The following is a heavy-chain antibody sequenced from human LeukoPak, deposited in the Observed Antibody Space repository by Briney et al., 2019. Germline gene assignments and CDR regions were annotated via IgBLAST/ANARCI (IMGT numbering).Heavy chain of an antibody. CDR1: GFTFSSYS. CDR3: ARMIVATRAFDY. J-gene: IGHJ4*02. CDR2: ISSSGSYI. Sequence: PGGSLRPSCAASGFTFSSYSMNWVRQAPGKGLEWVSSISSSGSYIYYADSVKGRFTISRDNAKNSLYLQMNSLRAEDTAVYYCARMIVATRAFDYWGQGTLVTVSS. V-gene: IGHV3-21*01. D-gene: IGHD5-12*01.